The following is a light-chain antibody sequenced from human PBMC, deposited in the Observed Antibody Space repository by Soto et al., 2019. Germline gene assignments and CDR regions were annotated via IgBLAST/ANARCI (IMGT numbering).Light chain of an antibody. V-gene: IGKV1-5*01. J-gene: IGKJ4*01. CDR2: DAS. Sequence: DIEMTESPSTLSXSVGDRXXXXXXASQSISSWLAWYQQKPGKAPKLLIYDASSLESGVPSRFSGSGSGTEFTLTISSLQPDDFATYYCQQYNSYSTFGGGTKV. CDR1: QSISSW. CDR3: QQYNSYST.